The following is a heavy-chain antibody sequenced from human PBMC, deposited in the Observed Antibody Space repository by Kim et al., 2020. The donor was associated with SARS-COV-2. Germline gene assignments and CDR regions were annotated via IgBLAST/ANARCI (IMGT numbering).Heavy chain of an antibody. CDR1: GFTFGDYS. CDR2: IRSKPYGGAP. D-gene: IGHD2-2*01. V-gene: IGHV3-49*03. CDR3: VRGNEYQLPLDY. Sequence: GGSLRLSCTGSGFTFGDYSVSCFRQAPGKGLEWVGFIRSKPYGGAPEYAASVKDRFTISRADSDSIAYLEMNGLKIEDTAVYYCVRGNEYQLPLDYWGQG. J-gene: IGHJ4*02.